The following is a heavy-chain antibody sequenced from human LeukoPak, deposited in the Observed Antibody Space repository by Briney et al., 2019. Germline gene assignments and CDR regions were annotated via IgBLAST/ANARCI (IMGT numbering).Heavy chain of an antibody. J-gene: IGHJ4*02. D-gene: IGHD3-10*01. Sequence: SETLSLTCIVSGDSISSYYWTWIRQPPGKGLEWIGYTSHSGSTNSNPSLKSRVTISVDTSKNQFSLTLSSVTAADTAMYYCARAGKNSRSYVYWGQGTLVTVSS. CDR2: TSHSGST. CDR3: ARAGKNSRSYVY. CDR1: GDSISSYY. V-gene: IGHV4-59*01.